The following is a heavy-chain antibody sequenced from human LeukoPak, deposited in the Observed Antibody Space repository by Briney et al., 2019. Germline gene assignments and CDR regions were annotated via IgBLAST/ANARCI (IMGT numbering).Heavy chain of an antibody. V-gene: IGHV1-2*02. CDR2: INPNSGGT. Sequence: ASVKVSCKASGYTFTGYYMHWVRQAPGQGLEWTGWINPNSGGTNYAQKFQGRVTMTRDTSISTAYMELSRLRSDDTAVYYCARVGVRLLWFGEFDYWGQGTLVTVSS. D-gene: IGHD3-10*01. CDR1: GYTFTGYY. CDR3: ARVGVRLLWFGEFDY. J-gene: IGHJ4*02.